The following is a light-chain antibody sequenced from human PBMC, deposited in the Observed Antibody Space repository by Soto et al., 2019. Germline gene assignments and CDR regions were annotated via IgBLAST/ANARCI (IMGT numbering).Light chain of an antibody. CDR1: QSVSSSY. V-gene: IGKV3-20*01. J-gene: IGKJ5*01. CDR2: GAS. CDR3: QQYGRSPIT. Sequence: EIVLTQSPGTLSLSPGERATLSCRASQSVSSSYLAWYQQKPGQAPRLLIYGASSRATGIPDRFSGSGSGTDFTLTISRLEPEEFAVYYWQQYGRSPITFVQGTRLEIK.